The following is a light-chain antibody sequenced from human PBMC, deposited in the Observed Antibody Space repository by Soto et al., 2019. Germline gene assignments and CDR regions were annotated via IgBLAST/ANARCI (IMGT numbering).Light chain of an antibody. J-gene: IGKJ1*01. CDR1: QSINTW. Sequence: DIQMTQSPSTLSASVGDRVTITCRASQSINTWLAWYQLKPGRAPKLLISKASTLESGVSSRFNGSGSGTEFTLTISSLQPDDFATYYCQQYQTYSQFGQGTKVDIK. CDR2: KAS. CDR3: QQYQTYSQ. V-gene: IGKV1-5*03.